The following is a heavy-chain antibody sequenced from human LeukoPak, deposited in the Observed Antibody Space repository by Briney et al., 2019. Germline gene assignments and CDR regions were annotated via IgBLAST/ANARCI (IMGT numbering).Heavy chain of an antibody. Sequence: GGSLRLSCAASGFTFDDYAMHWVRQVPGKGLECVSGISWNSGGIAYADSVKGRFTISRDNAKNSLYLEMNSLRVEDMALYYCVKDSRSFIDVLGTLGWFDSWGQGTLVTVSS. CDR3: VKDSRSFIDVLGTLGWFDS. J-gene: IGHJ5*01. CDR2: ISWNSGGI. CDR1: GFTFDDYA. V-gene: IGHV3-9*03. D-gene: IGHD6-13*01.